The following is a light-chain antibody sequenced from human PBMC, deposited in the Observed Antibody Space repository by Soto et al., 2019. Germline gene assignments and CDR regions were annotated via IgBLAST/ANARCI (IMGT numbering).Light chain of an antibody. CDR1: SSDIGSYDL. CDR2: EVR. CDR3: CSGSTTFYV. Sequence: QSVLTQPASVSGSPGQSITISCTGTSSDIGSYDLVSWYQQHADKVPKLIIYEVRKRPSGVSNRFSGSKSGNTASLTISGLQAEDEADYYCCSGSTTFYVFGTGTKVTVL. V-gene: IGLV2-23*02. J-gene: IGLJ1*01.